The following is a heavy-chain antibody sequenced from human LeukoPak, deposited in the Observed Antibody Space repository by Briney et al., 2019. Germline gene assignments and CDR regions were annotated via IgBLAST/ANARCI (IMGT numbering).Heavy chain of an antibody. D-gene: IGHD2-21*01. V-gene: IGHV1-2*02. J-gene: IGHJ2*01. CDR1: GYTFSGYY. CDR2: INPNSGGT. CDR3: ARDSPPIVVVEWDYWYFDL. Sequence: GASVKVSCKASGYTFSGYYMHWVRQAPGQGLEWMGRINPNSGGTNYAQKFQGRVTMTRDTSISTAYMELSRLRSDDTAVYYCARDSPPIVVVEWDYWYFDLWGRGTLVTVSS.